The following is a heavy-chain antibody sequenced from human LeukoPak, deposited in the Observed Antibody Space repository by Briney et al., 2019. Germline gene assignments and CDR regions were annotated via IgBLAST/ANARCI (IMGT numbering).Heavy chain of an antibody. J-gene: IGHJ5*02. CDR2: INWNGGST. CDR3: ARDSTHYGSGSHLFDP. D-gene: IGHD3-10*01. Sequence: LPGGSLRLSCAASGFTFDDYGMSWVRQAPGKGLEWVSGINWNGGSTGYADSVKGRFTISRDNAKNSLYLQMNSLRAEDTALYHCARDSTHYGSGSHLFDPWGQGTLVTVSS. V-gene: IGHV3-20*01. CDR1: GFTFDDYG.